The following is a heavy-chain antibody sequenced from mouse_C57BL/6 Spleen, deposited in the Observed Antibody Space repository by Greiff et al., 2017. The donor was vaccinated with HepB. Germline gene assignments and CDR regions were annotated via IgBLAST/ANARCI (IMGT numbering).Heavy chain of an antibody. Sequence: EVHLVESGGGLVKPGGSLKLSCAASGFTFSSYAMSWVRQTPEKRLEWVATISDGGSYTYSPDNVKGRFTISRDNAKNNLYLQMSHLKSEDTAMYYCASLTGRDFDYWGQGTTLTVSS. CDR1: GFTFSSYA. V-gene: IGHV5-4*01. J-gene: IGHJ2*01. D-gene: IGHD4-1*01. CDR2: ISDGGSYT. CDR3: ASLTGRDFDY.